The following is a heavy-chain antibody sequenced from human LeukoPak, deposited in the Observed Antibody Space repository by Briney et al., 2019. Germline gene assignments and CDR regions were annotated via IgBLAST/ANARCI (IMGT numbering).Heavy chain of an antibody. Sequence: GGSLRLSCAASGFTFSSYSMNWVRQAPGKGLEWVSSISSSSSYIYYADSVKGRFTISRDNSKNSLYLQMDSLRAEDTAVYFCAKGPRPDLTVLHTLENWDQGTLVTVSS. V-gene: IGHV3-21*04. J-gene: IGHJ4*02. CDR2: ISSSSSYI. CDR3: AKGPRPDLTVLHTLEN. D-gene: IGHD1-14*01. CDR1: GFTFSSYS.